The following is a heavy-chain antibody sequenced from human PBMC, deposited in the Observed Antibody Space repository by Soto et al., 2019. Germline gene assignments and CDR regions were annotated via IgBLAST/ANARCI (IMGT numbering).Heavy chain of an antibody. V-gene: IGHV3-23*01. CDR3: ARSPKHVGFIAAAGTARIYYFDY. Sequence: GGSLRLSCAASGFTFSSYAMSWVRQAPGKGLEWVSAISGSGGSTYYADSVKGRFTISRDNSKNTLYLQMNSLRAEDTAVYYCARSPKHVGFIAAAGTARIYYFDYWGQGTLVTVSS. CDR1: GFTFSSYA. J-gene: IGHJ4*02. CDR2: ISGSGGST. D-gene: IGHD6-13*01.